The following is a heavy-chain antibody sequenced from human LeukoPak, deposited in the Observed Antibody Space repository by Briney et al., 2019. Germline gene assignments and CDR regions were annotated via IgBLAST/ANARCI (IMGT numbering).Heavy chain of an antibody. CDR2: ISSTSDTI. Sequence: GGSLRLSCATSGFIFSNYRMNWVRQAPGKGLEWVSYISSTSDTIYYVASVKGRFTISRDNAKNSLYLQMNSLRVDDTAVYYCTRELASWGQGTLVTVSS. CDR1: GFIFSNYR. V-gene: IGHV3-48*01. J-gene: IGHJ5*02. CDR3: TRELAS.